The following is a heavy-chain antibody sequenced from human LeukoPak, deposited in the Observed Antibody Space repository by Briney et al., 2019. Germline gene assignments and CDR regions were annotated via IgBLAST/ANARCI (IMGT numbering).Heavy chain of an antibody. CDR3: ARGTPDYDYVWGSYRFDY. J-gene: IGHJ4*02. CDR1: GFTFSSYD. CDR2: IGTAGDT. D-gene: IGHD3-16*02. V-gene: IGHV3-13*01. Sequence: PGGSLRLSCAASGFTFSSYDMPWVRQATGKSLEWVSAIGTAGDTYYPGSVKGRFTISRENAKNSLYLQMNSLRAGDTAVYYCARGTPDYDYVWGSYRFDYWGQGTLVTVSS.